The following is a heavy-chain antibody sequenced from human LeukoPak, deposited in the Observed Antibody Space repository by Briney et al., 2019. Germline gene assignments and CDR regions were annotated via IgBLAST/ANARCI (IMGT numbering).Heavy chain of an antibody. J-gene: IGHJ3*02. D-gene: IGHD1-7*01. Sequence: ASVKVSCKASGYTFTGYYMHWVRQAPGQGLEWMGWINPNSGGTNYAQKFQGRVTMTRDTSISTAYMELSRLRSDDTAVYYCARRISGTTPYAFDIWGQGTMVTVSS. CDR3: ARRISGTTPYAFDI. CDR2: INPNSGGT. CDR1: GYTFTGYY. V-gene: IGHV1-2*02.